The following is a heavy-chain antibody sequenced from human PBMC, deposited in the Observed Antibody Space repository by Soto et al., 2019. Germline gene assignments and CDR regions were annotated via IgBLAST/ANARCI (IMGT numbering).Heavy chain of an antibody. CDR3: VRDRALDSSGHWFDT. V-gene: IGHV4-4*02. CDR2: IYHSGST. J-gene: IGHJ5*02. D-gene: IGHD3-22*01. Sequence: SETLSLTCAVSGGSISSSNWWSWVRQPPGKGLEWIGEIYHSGSTNYNPSLKSRVTISVDKSKNQFSLKLTSVTAADTAIYYCVRDRALDSSGHWFDTWGQGTLVTVSS. CDR1: GGSISSSNW.